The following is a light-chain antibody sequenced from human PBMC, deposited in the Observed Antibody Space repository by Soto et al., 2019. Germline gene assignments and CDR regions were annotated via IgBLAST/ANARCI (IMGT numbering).Light chain of an antibody. CDR2: GAS. CDR1: QSVSSSY. Sequence: EIVLTQSPGTLSLSPGERATLSCRASQSVSSSYLAWYQQKPGQAPRLLIYGASSRATGIPDRFSGSGSGTDLPLGIMRLEPEDFSLYSWQQYGSLPPHGFTFGPGTKVDIK. V-gene: IGKV3-20*01. J-gene: IGKJ3*01. CDR3: QQYGSLPPHGFT.